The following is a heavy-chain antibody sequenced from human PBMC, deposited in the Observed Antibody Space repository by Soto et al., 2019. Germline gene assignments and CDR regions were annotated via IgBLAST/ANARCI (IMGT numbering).Heavy chain of an antibody. CDR1: GFTFSDYY. CDR3: ARGRASGNGMDV. J-gene: IGHJ6*02. Sequence: NPGGSLRLSCAASGFTFSDYYMSWIRQAPGKGLEWVSYISSSSSYTNYADSVKGRFTISRDNAKNSLYLQMNSLRAEDTAVYYCARGRASGNGMDVWGQGTTVTVSS. V-gene: IGHV3-11*06. D-gene: IGHD3-10*01. CDR2: ISSSSSYT.